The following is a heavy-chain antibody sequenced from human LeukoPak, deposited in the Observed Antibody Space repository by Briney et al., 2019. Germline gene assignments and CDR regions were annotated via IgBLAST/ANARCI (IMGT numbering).Heavy chain of an antibody. D-gene: IGHD6-6*01. CDR3: ARSSYSSSSSV. CDR1: GFTFSGFW. CDR2: INSDGSEG. J-gene: IGHJ3*01. V-gene: IGHV3-7*03. Sequence: GGSLRLSCAVSGFTFSGFWMSWSRQAPGKGLEWVASINSDGSEGYCADVVKGRFTISRDNAKNSLYLQINSLRAEDTAVYYCARSSYSSSSSVWGQGTMVTVSS.